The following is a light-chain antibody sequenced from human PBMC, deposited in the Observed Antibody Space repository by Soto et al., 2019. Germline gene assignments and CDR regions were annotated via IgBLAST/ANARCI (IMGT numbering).Light chain of an antibody. CDR3: QQSASTPQDT. V-gene: IGKV1-39*01. J-gene: IGKJ2*01. Sequence: DIQMTQSPSSLSASVGDIVTITCRASQSISNFLNWYQQKPGEAPKLLIYAASSLQSGVPSRFSGSGSGTDFTLTISSLQPEDFATYYCQQSASTPQDTFGQGTILEIK. CDR2: AAS. CDR1: QSISNF.